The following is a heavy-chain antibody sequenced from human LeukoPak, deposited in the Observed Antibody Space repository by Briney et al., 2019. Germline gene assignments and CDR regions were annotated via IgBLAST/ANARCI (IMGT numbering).Heavy chain of an antibody. V-gene: IGHV4-34*01. D-gene: IGHD3-22*01. J-gene: IGHJ2*01. CDR1: GGSFSGYY. Sequence: SETLSLTCAVYGGSFSGYYWSWIRQPPGKGLEWIGEINHSGSTNYNPSLKSRVTISVDTSKNQFSLKLSSVTAADTAVYYCARDPSDYYDSSGYSYWYFDLWGRGTLVTVSS. CDR2: INHSGST. CDR3: ARDPSDYYDSSGYSYWYFDL.